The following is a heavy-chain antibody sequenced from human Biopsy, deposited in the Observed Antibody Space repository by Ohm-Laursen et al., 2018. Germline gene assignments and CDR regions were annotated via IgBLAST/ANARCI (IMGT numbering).Heavy chain of an antibody. V-gene: IGHV4-59*11. CDR1: GGSFTGHY. D-gene: IGHD4-23*01. CDR3: ARGSNDFGGLYFPR. Sequence: PSDTLSLTWIVSGGSFTGHYWSWIRQPPGKGLEWIGHISYTGYTSYNASLKSRVTISVDTSRNHFSLRLSSLTAADTAVYYCARGSNDFGGLYFPRWGQGTLLTVSS. CDR2: ISYTGYT. J-gene: IGHJ4*02.